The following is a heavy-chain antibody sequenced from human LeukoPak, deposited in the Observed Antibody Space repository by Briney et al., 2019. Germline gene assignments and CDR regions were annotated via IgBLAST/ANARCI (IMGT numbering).Heavy chain of an antibody. CDR2: IVPIFGTA. V-gene: IGHV1-69*05. CDR1: GGTFSSYA. D-gene: IGHD3-22*01. Sequence: ASVKVSCKASGGTFSSYAISWVRQAPGQGLEWMGGIVPIFGTANYAQKFQGRVTITTDESTSTAYMELSSLRSEDTAVYYCARSSSAHYYDSSGYLPSHFDCWGQGTLVTVSS. CDR3: ARSSSAHYYDSSGYLPSHFDC. J-gene: IGHJ4*02.